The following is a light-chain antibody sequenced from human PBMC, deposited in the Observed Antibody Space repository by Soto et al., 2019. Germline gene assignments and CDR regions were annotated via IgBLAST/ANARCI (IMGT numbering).Light chain of an antibody. Sequence: DIQMTQSPSSLSASVGDRVTITCRASQSISSYLNWYQQKPGKAPILLVYAASTLETGVPSRFSGSGSGTHFTLTIDNLQPEDVATYFCQQNYITPLTFGGGTKVDI. J-gene: IGKJ4*01. V-gene: IGKV1-39*01. CDR2: AAS. CDR3: QQNYITPLT. CDR1: QSISSY.